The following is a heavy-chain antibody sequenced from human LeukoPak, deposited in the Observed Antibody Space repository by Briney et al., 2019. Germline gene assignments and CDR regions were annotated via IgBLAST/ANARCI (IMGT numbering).Heavy chain of an antibody. CDR3: AREDIVATTADY. CDR1: GGSISSYY. CDR2: IYHSGST. Sequence: PSETLSLTCTVSGGSISSYYWSWIRQPPGKGLEWIGYIYHSGSTYYNPSLKSRVTISVDRSKNQFSLKLSSVTAADTAVYYCAREDIVATTADYWGQGTLVTVSS. D-gene: IGHD5-12*01. J-gene: IGHJ4*02. V-gene: IGHV4-59*12.